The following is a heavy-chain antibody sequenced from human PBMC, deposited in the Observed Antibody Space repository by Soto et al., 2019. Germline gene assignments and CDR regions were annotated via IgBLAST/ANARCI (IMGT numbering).Heavy chain of an antibody. CDR1: GDSVSSNSAA. Sequence: PSQTLSLTCAISGDSVSSNSAAWSWIRQSPSRGLEWLGRTYYRSKWYNDYAVSVKSRITINPDTSKNQFSLQLNSVTPEDTAVYYCARGIAAQARRNEFDIWGQGTMVTVAS. V-gene: IGHV6-1*01. CDR3: ARGIAAQARRNEFDI. CDR2: TYYRSKWYN. D-gene: IGHD6-6*01. J-gene: IGHJ3*02.